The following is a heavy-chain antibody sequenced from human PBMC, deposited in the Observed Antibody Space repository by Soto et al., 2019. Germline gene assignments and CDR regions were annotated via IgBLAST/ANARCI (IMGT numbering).Heavy chain of an antibody. CDR2: ISWDGGST. D-gene: IGHD3-10*01. J-gene: IGHJ6*02. CDR1: GFTFDDYT. V-gene: IGHV3-43*01. CDR3: AKDIDLRSGYYGMDV. Sequence: GGSLRLSCAASGFTFDDYTMHWVRQAPGKGLEWVSLISWDGGSTYYADSVKGRFTISRDNSKNSLYLQMNSLRTEDTALYYCAKDIDLRSGYYGMDVWGQGTTVTVSS.